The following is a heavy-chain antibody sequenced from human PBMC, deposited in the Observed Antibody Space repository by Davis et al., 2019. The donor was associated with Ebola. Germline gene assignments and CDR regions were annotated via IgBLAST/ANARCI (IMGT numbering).Heavy chain of an antibody. J-gene: IGHJ4*02. Sequence: GESLKISCAASGFTFSSYAMHWVRQAPGKGLEWVAVISYDGSNKYYADSVKGRFTISRDNSKNTLYLQMNSLRAEDTAVYYCARDQGRQQLVGGIDYWGQGTLVTVSS. CDR1: GFTFSSYA. CDR2: ISYDGSNK. D-gene: IGHD6-13*01. CDR3: ARDQGRQQLVGGIDY. V-gene: IGHV3-30*04.